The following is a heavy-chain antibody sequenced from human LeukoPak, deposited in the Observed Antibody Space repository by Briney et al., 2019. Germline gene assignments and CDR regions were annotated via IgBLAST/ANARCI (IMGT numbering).Heavy chain of an antibody. D-gene: IGHD6-19*01. Sequence: GASVKVSCKASGYTFTSYYMHWVRQAPGQGLEWMRIIKPSGGSTSYAQKFQGRVTMTRDTSTSTVYMELSSLRSEDTAVYYCACGAVAGRWFDPWGQGTLVTVSS. CDR1: GYTFTSYY. CDR3: ACGAVAGRWFDP. J-gene: IGHJ5*02. V-gene: IGHV1-46*01. CDR2: IKPSGGST.